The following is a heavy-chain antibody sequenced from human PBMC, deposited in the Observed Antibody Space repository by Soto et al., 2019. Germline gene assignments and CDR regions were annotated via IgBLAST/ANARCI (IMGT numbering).Heavy chain of an antibody. D-gene: IGHD5-18*01. J-gene: IGHJ6*02. Sequence: PGESLKISCKGSGYSFTIYWIGWVRQMPGKGLEWMGIIYPGDSDTRYSPSFQGQVTISADKSISTAYLQWSSLKASDTAMYYCARHSYGYWYYYYGMDVWGQGTTVTVSS. CDR2: IYPGDSDT. CDR3: ARHSYGYWYYYYGMDV. V-gene: IGHV5-51*01. CDR1: GYSFTIYW.